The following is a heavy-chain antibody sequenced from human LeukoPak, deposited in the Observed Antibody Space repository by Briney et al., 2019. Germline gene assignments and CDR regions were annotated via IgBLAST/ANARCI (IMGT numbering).Heavy chain of an antibody. J-gene: IGHJ3*02. Sequence: GGSLRLSCAASGFTFSSYAMHWVRQAPGKGLEWVAVISYDGSNKYYADSVKGRFTISRDNSKNTLYLQMNSLGAEDTAVYYCARDEDDAFDIWGQGTMVTVSS. CDR1: GFTFSSYA. CDR3: ARDEDDAFDI. V-gene: IGHV3-30-3*01. CDR2: ISYDGSNK.